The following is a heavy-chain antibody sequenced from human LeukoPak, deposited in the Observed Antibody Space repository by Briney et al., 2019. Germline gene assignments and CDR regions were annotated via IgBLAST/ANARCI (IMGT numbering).Heavy chain of an antibody. D-gene: IGHD5-18*01. V-gene: IGHV4-38-2*02. Sequence: SETLSLTCAVSGHSISSDYYWGWIRQPRGKGLEWIGRISHSGNTYYNPSLRSRVTISVDTSKNQFSLKLTFVTAADTAVYYCAREGPNNFGYHHHWGQGTLVTVSS. J-gene: IGHJ5*02. CDR2: ISHSGNT. CDR3: AREGPNNFGYHHH. CDR1: GHSISSDYY.